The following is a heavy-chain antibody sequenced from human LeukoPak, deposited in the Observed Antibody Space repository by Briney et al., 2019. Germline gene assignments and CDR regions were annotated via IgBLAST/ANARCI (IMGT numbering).Heavy chain of an antibody. CDR3: ARHPERYSYFDY. J-gene: IGHJ4*02. V-gene: IGHV4-59*08. CDR1: GGSISSYY. Sequence: SETLSLTCTVSGGSISSYYWSWIRQPPGKGLEWIGYIYYSGSTNYNPSLKSRVTISVDTSENQFSLRLSSVTAADTAVYSCARHPERYSYFDYWGQGTLVTVSS. D-gene: IGHD5-18*01. CDR2: IYYSGST.